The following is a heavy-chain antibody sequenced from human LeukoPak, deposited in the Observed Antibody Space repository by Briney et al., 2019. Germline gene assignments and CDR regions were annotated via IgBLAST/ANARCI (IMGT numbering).Heavy chain of an antibody. Sequence: PSETLSLTCAVSGGSITSGAYSWSWIRQPPGKGLEWIGYIYYSGSAYYNPSLKSRVTISVDTSKNQFSLKLSSVTAADTAVYYCARGHDYFDYWGQGTLVIVSS. CDR2: IYYSGSA. V-gene: IGHV4-30-4*07. CDR1: GGSITSGAYS. CDR3: ARGHDYFDY. J-gene: IGHJ4*02.